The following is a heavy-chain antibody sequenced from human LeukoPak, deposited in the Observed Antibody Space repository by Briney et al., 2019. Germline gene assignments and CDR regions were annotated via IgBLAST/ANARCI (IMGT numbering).Heavy chain of an antibody. CDR1: GFAVSSNY. Sequence: PGGSLRLSCEASGFAVSSNYISWVRQAPGKGLEWVSIVYSDGSILHADSVKGRFTMSRDISRNTLDLQKNSLRVEDTAVYFCARDRHRYRGINGDGDAFDVWGQGTMVTVSS. CDR2: VYSDGSI. V-gene: IGHV3-53*01. D-gene: IGHD5-12*01. J-gene: IGHJ3*01. CDR3: ARDRHRYRGINGDGDAFDV.